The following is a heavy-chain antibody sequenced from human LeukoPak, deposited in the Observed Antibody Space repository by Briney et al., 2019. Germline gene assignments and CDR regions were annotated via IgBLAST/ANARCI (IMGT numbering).Heavy chain of an antibody. CDR2: ISYDGSNK. CDR3: ARDGTYYYGSGSLDGMDV. CDR1: GFTFSSYA. Sequence: PGGSLRLSCAASGFTFSSYAMHWVRQAPGKGLEWVAVISYDGSNKYYADSVKGRFTISRDNSKNTLYLQMNSLRAEDTAVYYCARDGTYYYGSGSLDGMDVWGQGTTVTVSS. V-gene: IGHV3-30-3*01. D-gene: IGHD3-10*01. J-gene: IGHJ6*02.